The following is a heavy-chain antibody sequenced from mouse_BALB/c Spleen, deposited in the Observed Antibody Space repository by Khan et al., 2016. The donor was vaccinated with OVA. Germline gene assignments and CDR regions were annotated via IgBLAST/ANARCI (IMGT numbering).Heavy chain of an antibody. CDR3: AKGVWAHYYTLDY. CDR2: IWGGGST. J-gene: IGHJ4*01. Sequence: QMQLEESGPGLVAPSQNLSITCTVSGFSLSDYGVSWIRQTPGKGLEWLGVIWGGGSTYYNSALRSRLSISKDNSKSQVFLKMTSLQSDDSAMFYCAKGVWAHYYTLDYWGQGTSVTVSS. V-gene: IGHV2-6-5*01. CDR1: GFSLSDYG.